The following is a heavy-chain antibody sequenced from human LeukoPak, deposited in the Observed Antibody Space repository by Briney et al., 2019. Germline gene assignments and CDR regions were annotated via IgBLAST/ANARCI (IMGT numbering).Heavy chain of an antibody. Sequence: AGGSLRLSCAASGFTFTDAAMYWVRQAPGEGLELVSRISGSGGSTYYTSSVKGRFTISRDNSKNTLYLEMNSLSADDTGLYYCAKHWGGTTVPMDFWGQGTLVTVSS. J-gene: IGHJ4*02. CDR1: GFTFTDAA. V-gene: IGHV3-23*01. CDR3: AKHWGGTTVPMDF. D-gene: IGHD1/OR15-1a*01. CDR2: ISGSGGST.